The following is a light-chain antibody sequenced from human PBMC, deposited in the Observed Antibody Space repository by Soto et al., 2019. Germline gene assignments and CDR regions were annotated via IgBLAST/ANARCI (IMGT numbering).Light chain of an antibody. V-gene: IGKV3-20*01. CDR1: QSVPTNY. CDR3: QQYGTSSWT. CDR2: NAS. J-gene: IGKJ1*01. Sequence: DIALTQSPGTLSLSPGERATLSCRASQSVPTNYLAWYQQEPGQAPRRLIYNASSRATGIPDRFSGSGSGTDFTLTISRLEPEDFAVYYCQQYGTSSWTFGQGTKVEIK.